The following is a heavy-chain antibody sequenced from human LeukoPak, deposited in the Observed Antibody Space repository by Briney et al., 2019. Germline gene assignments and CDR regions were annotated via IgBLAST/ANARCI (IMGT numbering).Heavy chain of an antibody. CDR1: GFIFSSYT. CDR3: ARDPHSGYGSSGGFDC. J-gene: IGHJ4*02. D-gene: IGHD3-22*01. Sequence: PGGSLRLSCAASGFIFSSYTVHWVRQAPGKGLEWVSSISSSSTYIYYADSVKGRFTISRDNAKSSLDLQMNSLRAEDTAVYYCARDPHSGYGSSGGFDCWGQGTLVTVSS. CDR2: ISSSSTYI. V-gene: IGHV3-21*01.